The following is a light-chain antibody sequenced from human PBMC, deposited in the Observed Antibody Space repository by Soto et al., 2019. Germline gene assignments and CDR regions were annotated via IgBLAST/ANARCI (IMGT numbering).Light chain of an antibody. CDR3: QHYDSFPHT. CDR1: QSISSW. CDR2: HAS. V-gene: IGKV1-5*01. Sequence: DIQMTQSPSTLSASVGDRVTITCRASQSISSWLAWYQQKPGIAPKLLIYHASNLGSGVPSRFSGSGYGTEFTLTISSLQPDDFATYYCQHYDSFPHTFGQGAKLEIK. J-gene: IGKJ2*01.